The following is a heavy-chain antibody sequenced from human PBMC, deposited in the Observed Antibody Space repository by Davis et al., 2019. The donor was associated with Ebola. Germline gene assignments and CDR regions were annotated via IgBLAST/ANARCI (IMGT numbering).Heavy chain of an antibody. J-gene: IGHJ3*02. V-gene: IGHV1-46*03. CDR2: INPNDGRT. CDR3: TTPGGQDSGYNVFDI. D-gene: IGHD5-12*01. Sequence: ASVKVSCKASGYTFTNYYMHWVRQAPGQGLEWMGMINPNDGRTIYAQKFQGRVTVTRDTSTTTVYIDLSSLRSEDTALYYCTTPGGQDSGYNVFDICGQGTMVTVSS. CDR1: GYTFTNYY.